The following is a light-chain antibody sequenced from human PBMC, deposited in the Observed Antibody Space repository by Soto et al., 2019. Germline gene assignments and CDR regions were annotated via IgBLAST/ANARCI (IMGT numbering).Light chain of an antibody. V-gene: IGKV3-15*01. CDR3: QQYNLWSLT. CDR2: VAS. J-gene: IGKJ4*01. Sequence: EIVMTQSPATLSVSPGERATLSCRASQSVSSNLAWYQQKPGQTPKLLIYVASTRATGIPARFSGSGSGTEFTLTISSLQFHYFAVYYCQQYNLWSLTFGGGTKVEFK. CDR1: QSVSSN.